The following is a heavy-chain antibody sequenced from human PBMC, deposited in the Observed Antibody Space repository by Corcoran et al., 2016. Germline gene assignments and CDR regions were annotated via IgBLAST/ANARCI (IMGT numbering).Heavy chain of an antibody. CDR3: TTGGVCSSTSCDSYYYYYGMDV. CDR1: GFTFSNAW. CDR2: IKSKTDGGTT. V-gene: IGHV3-15*07. J-gene: IGHJ6*02. D-gene: IGHD2-2*01. Sequence: EVQLVESGGGLVKPGGSLRLSCAASGFTFSNAWMNWVRQAPGKGLEWVGRIKSKTDGGTTDYAAPVKGRFTISRDDSKTTLYLQMNSLKTDDTAVYYCTTGGVCSSTSCDSYYYYYGMDVWGQGTTVTVSS.